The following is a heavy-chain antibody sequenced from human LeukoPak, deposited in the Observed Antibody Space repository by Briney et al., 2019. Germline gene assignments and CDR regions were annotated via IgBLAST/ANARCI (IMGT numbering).Heavy chain of an antibody. J-gene: IGHJ6*03. Sequence: PSETLSLTCTVFGDSISSSFYYWGWIRQPPWKGLEWIGSIYYSGSTYYNPSLKSRVIISVDTSNNQFSLKLSSVTAADTAVYYCARTSADSSYTMDVWGTGTAVTVSS. D-gene: IGHD2-15*01. CDR1: GDSISSSFYY. V-gene: IGHV4-39*01. CDR2: IYYSGST. CDR3: ARTSADSSYTMDV.